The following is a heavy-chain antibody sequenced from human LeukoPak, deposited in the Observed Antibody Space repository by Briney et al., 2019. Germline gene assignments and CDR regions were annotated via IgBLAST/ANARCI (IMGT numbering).Heavy chain of an antibody. CDR1: GFPFGSYV. V-gene: IGHV3-48*02. Sequence: GGSLRLSCEGSGFPFGSYVMSWVRQAPGKGLEWIAYINHNAEMIFYPDFVKGRFTISRDNPKRSLYLQMNALRYEDTAIYYCARDHDWAFDLWGQGTLVTVSS. D-gene: IGHD3-9*01. CDR2: INHNAEMI. CDR3: ARDHDWAFDL. J-gene: IGHJ4*02.